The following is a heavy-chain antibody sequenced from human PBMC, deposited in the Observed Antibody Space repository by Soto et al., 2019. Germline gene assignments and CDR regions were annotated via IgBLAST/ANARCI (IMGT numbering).Heavy chain of an antibody. CDR1: GFTFSSYV. CDR3: AKDGSRFLRYYFDY. V-gene: IGHV3-30*18. Sequence: PSCSLGLSCAASGFTFSSYVMHGVRQAPGKGLEWVAVISYDGSNKYYADSVKGRFTISRDNSKNTLYLQMNSLRAEDTAVYYCAKDGSRFLRYYFDYWGQGTLVTGSS. D-gene: IGHD3-10*01. CDR2: ISYDGSNK. J-gene: IGHJ4*02.